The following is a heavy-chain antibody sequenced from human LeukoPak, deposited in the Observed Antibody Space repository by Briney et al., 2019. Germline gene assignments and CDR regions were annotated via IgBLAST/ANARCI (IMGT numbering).Heavy chain of an antibody. CDR2: IWYDGSNK. CDR1: GFTLSSFG. Sequence: PGGSLRLSCAASGFTLSSFGMQWGSQAPGKGLEWVAVIWYDGSNKYCADSVKGRFTISRDNSKNTLYLQMNSLRAEETAVYYCARELPPVVTYYFDSWGQGPLVTVSS. CDR3: ARELPPVVTYYFDS. J-gene: IGHJ4*02. D-gene: IGHD3-22*01. V-gene: IGHV3-33*01.